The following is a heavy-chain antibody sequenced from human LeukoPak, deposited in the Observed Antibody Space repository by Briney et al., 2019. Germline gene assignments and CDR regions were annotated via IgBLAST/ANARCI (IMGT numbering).Heavy chain of an antibody. CDR1: GGTFSSYD. CDR3: ARASLGYCTNGVCPSGYMDV. J-gene: IGHJ6*03. CDR2: IIPIFGTA. Sequence: SVKVSCKASGGTFSSYDISWVRQAPGEGLEWMGGIIPIFGTANYAQKFQGRVTITADESTSTAYMELSSLRSEDTAVYYCARASLGYCTNGVCPSGYMDVWGKGTTVTVSS. D-gene: IGHD2-8*01. V-gene: IGHV1-69*01.